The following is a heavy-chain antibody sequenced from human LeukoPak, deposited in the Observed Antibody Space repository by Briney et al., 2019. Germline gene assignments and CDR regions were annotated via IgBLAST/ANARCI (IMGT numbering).Heavy chain of an antibody. V-gene: IGHV1-2*02. CDR2: INPNSGGT. CDR3: ARRAGAYSHPYDY. D-gene: IGHD4/OR15-4a*01. Sequence: GASVKVSCKTSGYTFTGCYMHWVRQAPGQGLEWMGWINPNSGGTNYAQKFQGRVTMTRDTSISTAYMELSRLRSDDTAVYYCARRAGAYSHPYDYWGQGTLVTVSS. CDR1: GYTFTGCY. J-gene: IGHJ4*02.